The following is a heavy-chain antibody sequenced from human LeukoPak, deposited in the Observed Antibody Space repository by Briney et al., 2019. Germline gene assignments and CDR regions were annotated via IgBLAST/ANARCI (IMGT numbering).Heavy chain of an antibody. D-gene: IGHD3-10*01. CDR3: ARDSGTTGEVKFDP. CDR1: GGSIRSYY. V-gene: IGHV4-4*07. J-gene: IGHJ5*02. Sequence: SETLSLTCTVSGGSIRSYYWSWIRQPAGKGLEWIGRIYASGTITYNPSLESRVSMSVDTSKNQFSLNLSSVTAADTALYYCARDSGTTGEVKFDPWGQGTLVTVSS. CDR2: IYASGTI.